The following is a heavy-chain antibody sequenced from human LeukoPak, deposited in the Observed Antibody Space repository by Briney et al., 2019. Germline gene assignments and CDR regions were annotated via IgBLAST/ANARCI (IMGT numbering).Heavy chain of an antibody. CDR3: TTDLVSGYYY. CDR1: GLTFRNAW. D-gene: IGHD3-3*01. CDR2: IKSKTDGGTT. J-gene: IGHJ4*02. V-gene: IGHV3-15*01. Sequence: GGSLRLSCAASGLTFRNAWMSWVRQAPGKGLEWVGRIKSKTDGGTTDYAAPVKGRFTISRDDSKNTLYLQMSSLKTEDTAVYYCTTDLVSGYYYWGQGTLVTVSS.